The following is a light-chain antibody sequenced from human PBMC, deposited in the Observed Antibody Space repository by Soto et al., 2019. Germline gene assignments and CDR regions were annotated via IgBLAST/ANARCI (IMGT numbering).Light chain of an antibody. CDR2: DVS. V-gene: IGLV2-14*01. CDR1: SSDVGGYNY. CDR3: SSYTSSIPLYV. J-gene: IGLJ1*01. Sequence: QSALTQPASVSESPGQSITISCTGTSSDVGGYNYVSWFQQHPGKAPKLMIYDVSKRPSGISNRFSGSKSGNTASLTISGLQAEDEADYYCSSYTSSIPLYVFGTGTKLTVL.